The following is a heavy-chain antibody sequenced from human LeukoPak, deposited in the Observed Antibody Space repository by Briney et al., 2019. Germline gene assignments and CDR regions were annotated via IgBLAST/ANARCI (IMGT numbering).Heavy chain of an antibody. CDR2: ISYDGSNK. Sequence: PGRSLRLSCAASGFTFSSYGMHWVRQAPGKGLEWVAVISYDGSNKYYADSVKGRFTISRDNSKNTLYLQMNSLRAEDTAVYYCARSHQLSYWGQGTLVTVSS. D-gene: IGHD1-1*01. CDR1: GFTFSSYG. CDR3: ARSHQLSY. J-gene: IGHJ4*02. V-gene: IGHV3-30*03.